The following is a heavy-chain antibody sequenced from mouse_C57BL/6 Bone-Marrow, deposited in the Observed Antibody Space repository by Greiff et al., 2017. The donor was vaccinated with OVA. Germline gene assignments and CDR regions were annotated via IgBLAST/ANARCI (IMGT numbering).Heavy chain of an antibody. CDR3: ARGGYDYAMDY. CDR1: GFTFSDYY. D-gene: IGHD3-1*01. V-gene: IGHV5-16*01. J-gene: IGHJ4*01. CDR2: INYDGSST. Sequence: EVKVVESEGGLVQPGSSMKLSCTASGFTFSDYYMAWVRQVPETGLEWVGNINYDGSSTYYLDSLKRRFIISRDNAKNILYLKMSSLKSEDTATDCCARGGYDYAMDYWGQGTSVTVSS.